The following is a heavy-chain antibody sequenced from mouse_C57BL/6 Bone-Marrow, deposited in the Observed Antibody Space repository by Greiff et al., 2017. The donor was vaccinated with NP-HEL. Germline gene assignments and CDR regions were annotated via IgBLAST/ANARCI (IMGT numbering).Heavy chain of an antibody. CDR2: IDPSDSYT. V-gene: IGHV1-50*01. J-gene: IGHJ1*03. CDR1: GYTFTSYW. Sequence: QVQLQQSGAELVKPGASVKLSCKASGYTFTSYWMQWVKQRPGQGLEWIGEIDPSDSYTNYNQKFKGKATLTVDTSSSTAYMQLSSLTSEDSAVYYCARDDDGTKSYWYFDVWGTGTTVTVSS. D-gene: IGHD2-14*01. CDR3: ARDDDGTKSYWYFDV.